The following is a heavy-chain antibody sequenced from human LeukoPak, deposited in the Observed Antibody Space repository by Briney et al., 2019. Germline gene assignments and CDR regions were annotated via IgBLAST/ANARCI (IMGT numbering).Heavy chain of an antibody. D-gene: IGHD1-26*01. CDR1: GGSFSGYY. J-gene: IGHJ4*02. Sequence: KASETLSLTCAVYGGSFSGYYWSRIRQPPGKGLEWIGEINHSGSTNYNPSLKSRVTISVDTSKNQFSLKLSSVTAADTAVYYCARGGTRTLFWLGNFDYWGQGTLVTVSS. CDR2: INHSGST. V-gene: IGHV4-34*01. CDR3: ARGGTRTLFWLGNFDY.